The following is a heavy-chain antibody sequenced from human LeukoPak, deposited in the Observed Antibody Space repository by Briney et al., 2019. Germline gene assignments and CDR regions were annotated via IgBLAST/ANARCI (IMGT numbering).Heavy chain of an antibody. J-gene: IGHJ6*03. Sequence: GGSLRLSCAASGFTFSDYYMSWLRQAPGKGLEGVSYISSSGSTIYYADSVKGRFTISRDNAKNSLYLQMNSLRAEDTAVYYCARSSIAARPFYMDVWGKGTTVTVSS. CDR2: ISSSGSTI. V-gene: IGHV3-11*04. CDR3: ARSSIAARPFYMDV. CDR1: GFTFSDYY. D-gene: IGHD6-6*01.